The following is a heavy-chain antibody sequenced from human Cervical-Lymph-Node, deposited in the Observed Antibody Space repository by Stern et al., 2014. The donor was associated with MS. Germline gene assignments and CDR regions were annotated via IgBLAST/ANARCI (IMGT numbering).Heavy chain of an antibody. D-gene: IGHD6-6*01. CDR2: MNPNIGNT. V-gene: IGHV1-8*01. Sequence: VQLEESGAEVKKPGASVKVSCKASGYTFINYDINWVRQAPGRGLEWIGWMNPNIGNTGYAQEFQGRVTMTTNTSISTVYMELSSLTSDDTAVYYCARGLVVSSSLWFDPWGQGTLGTVS. J-gene: IGHJ5*02. CDR1: GYTFINYD. CDR3: ARGLVVSSSLWFDP.